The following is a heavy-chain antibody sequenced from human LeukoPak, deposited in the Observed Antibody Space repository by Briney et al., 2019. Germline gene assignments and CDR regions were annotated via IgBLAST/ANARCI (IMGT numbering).Heavy chain of an antibody. V-gene: IGHV3-30-3*01. CDR2: ISYDGSNK. CDR3: ARDRQALWFGELPPLGY. D-gene: IGHD3-10*01. Sequence: SGGSLRLSCAASGFTFSSYAMHWVRQAPGKGLEWVAVISYDGSNKYYADSVKGRFTISRDNSKNTLYLQMNSLRAEDTAVYYCARDRQALWFGELPPLGYWGQGTLVTVSS. CDR1: GFTFSSYA. J-gene: IGHJ4*02.